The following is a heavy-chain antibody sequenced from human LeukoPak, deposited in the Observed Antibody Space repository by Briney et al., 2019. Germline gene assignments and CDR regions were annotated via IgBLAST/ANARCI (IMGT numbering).Heavy chain of an antibody. V-gene: IGHV4-59*08. J-gene: IGHJ4*02. Sequence: SETLSITCTVSGGSISSYYLSWIRQPPGKGLEWIGYIYYSGSTNYNPSLKSRVTISVDTSKNHFSLKLNSVTAADTAVYYCARHTSYGGNSAIGYWGQGTLVTVSS. D-gene: IGHD4-17*01. CDR3: ARHTSYGGNSAIGY. CDR2: IYYSGST. CDR1: GGSISSYY.